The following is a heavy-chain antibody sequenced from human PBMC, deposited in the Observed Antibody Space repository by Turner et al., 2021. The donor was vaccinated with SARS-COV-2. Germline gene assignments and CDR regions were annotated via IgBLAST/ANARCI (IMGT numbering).Heavy chain of an antibody. V-gene: IGHV4-39*01. D-gene: IGHD1-26*01. Sequence: QLPLQESRPGLEKSSDTLSLTRTVSGRPISSSSYYWGGIRPPPGKGLEWSGSIYYSGSTYYNPSLKSRVTISVDTSKNQFSLKLSSVAAADAAVYYCAGEVVVLTTTHYGMDVWGQGTTVTVSS. J-gene: IGHJ6*02. CDR1: GRPISSSSYY. CDR3: AGEVVVLTTTHYGMDV. CDR2: IYYSGST.